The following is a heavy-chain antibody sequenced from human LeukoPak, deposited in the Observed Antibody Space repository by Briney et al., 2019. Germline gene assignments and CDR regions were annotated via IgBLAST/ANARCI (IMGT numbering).Heavy chain of an antibody. CDR3: ASGPFYYFDY. CDR1: GFTFSSYE. CDR2: ISSSGSTI. V-gene: IGHV3-48*03. Sequence: GGSLRLSCAASGFTFSSYEMNWVRQAPGKGLEWVSYISSSGSTIYYADSAKGRFTISRDNAKNSLYLQMNSLRAEDTAVYYCASGPFYYFDYWGQGTLVTVSS. D-gene: IGHD3-3*01. J-gene: IGHJ4*02.